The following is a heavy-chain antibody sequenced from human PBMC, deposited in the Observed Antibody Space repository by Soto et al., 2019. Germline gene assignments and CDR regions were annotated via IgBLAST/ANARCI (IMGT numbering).Heavy chain of an antibody. D-gene: IGHD3-22*01. CDR3: AKEKHYYDSSGALDY. J-gene: IGHJ4*02. CDR2: ISYDGSNK. CDR1: GVTFSSYG. Sequence: GGSLRLSCAASGVTFSSYGMHWVRQAPGKRLEWVAVISYDGSNKYYADSVKGRFTISRDNSKNTLYLQMNSLRAEDTAVYYCAKEKHYYDSSGALDYWGQGTLVTVSS. V-gene: IGHV3-30*18.